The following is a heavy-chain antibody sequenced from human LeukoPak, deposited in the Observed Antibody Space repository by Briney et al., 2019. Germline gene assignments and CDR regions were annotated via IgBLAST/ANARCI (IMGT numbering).Heavy chain of an antibody. J-gene: IGHJ4*02. CDR3: ARDRLGYGYFDY. CDR1: GGSFSGYY. D-gene: IGHD5-12*01. CDR2: INHSGST. Sequence: SETLSLTCAVYGGSFSGYYWSWIRQPPGKGLEWIGEINHSGSTNYNPSLKSRVTISVDTSKNQFSLKLNSVTAGDTAVYYCARDRLGYGYFDYWGQGTLVTVSS. V-gene: IGHV4-34*01.